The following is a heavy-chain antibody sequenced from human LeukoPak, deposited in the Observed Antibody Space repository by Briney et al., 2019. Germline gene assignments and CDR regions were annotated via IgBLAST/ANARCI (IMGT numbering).Heavy chain of an antibody. CDR2: ISNIGSHV. D-gene: IGHD2-15*01. V-gene: IGHV3-21*06. J-gene: IGHJ6*02. CDR3: ARDCSGGSCYSNDYYYYGMDV. Sequence: TGGSLRLSCAAPGFTFSSYSMNWVRQAPGKGLEWVSSISNIGSHVYHADSVKGRFIISRDNAKNSLYLQMNSLRAEDTAVYYCARDCSGGSCYSNDYYYYGMDVWGQGTTVTVSS. CDR1: GFTFSSYS.